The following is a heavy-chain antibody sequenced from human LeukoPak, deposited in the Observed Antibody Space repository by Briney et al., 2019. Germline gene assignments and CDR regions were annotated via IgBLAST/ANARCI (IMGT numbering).Heavy chain of an antibody. V-gene: IGHV3-48*02. CDR3: ASRDYFDY. Sequence: GSLRPSCAVSGFTFSTKSMNWVRQAPGKGLEWASYITADSGTTYYADSVKGRFTISRDNAKNSLYLQMNSLRDEDTAVYYCASRDYFDYWGQGTLVTVSS. J-gene: IGHJ4*02. CDR2: ITADSGTT. CDR1: GFTFSTKS.